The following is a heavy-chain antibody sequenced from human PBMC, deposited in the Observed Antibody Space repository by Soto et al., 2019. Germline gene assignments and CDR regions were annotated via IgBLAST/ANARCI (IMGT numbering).Heavy chain of an antibody. Sequence: QVQLVQSGAEVKESGASVKVSCKASGYTFSGYYIHWVRQAPGQAPEWVGEIGPKSGDTRYAQKLQGRFTMTKDTSITTVYMELRNLSPDDTAVYFCGRGRSGEIVIFYWGQGTLVTVHS. D-gene: IGHD5-12*01. CDR2: IGPKSGDT. V-gene: IGHV1-2*02. CDR1: GYTFSGYY. J-gene: IGHJ4*02. CDR3: GRGRSGEIVIFY.